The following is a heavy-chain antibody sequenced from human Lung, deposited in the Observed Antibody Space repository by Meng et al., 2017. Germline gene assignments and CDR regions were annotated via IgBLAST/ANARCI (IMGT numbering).Heavy chain of an antibody. CDR2: MSFDEAQI. Sequence: VGLLESGGGVVQPGGSLTLACAASGFTFNTYAIHWVRQAPGKGLEWVSLMSFDEAQIYYSYSVRGRFTISRDNSKNTLYLQMNSLRAEDTAVYYCARDKPPNDVWGRGTLVTASS. CDR3: ARDKPPNDV. V-gene: IGHV3-30*16. CDR1: GFTFNTYA. J-gene: IGHJ2*01.